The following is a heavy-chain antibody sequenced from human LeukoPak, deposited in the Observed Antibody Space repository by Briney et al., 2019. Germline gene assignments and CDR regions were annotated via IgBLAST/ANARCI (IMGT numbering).Heavy chain of an antibody. D-gene: IGHD3-10*01. CDR1: GFTFSSYD. CDR3: VRALSPFGESDAFDI. V-gene: IGHV3-13*01. Sequence: GGSLRLSCAASGFTFSSYDMHWVRQATGKGLEWVSAIGTAGDTYYPGSVKGRFTISRENAKNSLYLQMNSLRAGDTAVYYCVRALSPFGESDAFDIWGQGTMVTVSS. CDR2: IGTAGDT. J-gene: IGHJ3*02.